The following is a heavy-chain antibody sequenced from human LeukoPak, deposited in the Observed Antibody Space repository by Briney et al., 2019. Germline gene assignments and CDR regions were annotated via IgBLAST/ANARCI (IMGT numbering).Heavy chain of an antibody. J-gene: IGHJ4*02. CDR3: AKWGDYDVLTGYYVSDY. V-gene: IGHV3-23*01. Sequence: GGSLRLSCAASGFTFSNYAMSWVRQAPGKGLEWVSAITGGGSGIYYADSMKSRFTISRDNSKNTLYLRINSLRAEDTAVYYCAKWGDYDVLTGYYVSDYWGQGTLVTVSS. CDR2: ITGGGSGI. CDR1: GFTFSNYA. D-gene: IGHD3-9*01.